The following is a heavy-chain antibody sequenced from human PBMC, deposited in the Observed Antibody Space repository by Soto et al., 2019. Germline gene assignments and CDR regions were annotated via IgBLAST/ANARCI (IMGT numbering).Heavy chain of an antibody. V-gene: IGHV1-18*01. D-gene: IGHD1-1*01. J-gene: IGHJ4*02. CDR2: ISAHNGNT. CDR3: ARGRYGDY. Sequence: QVHLVQSGAEVKKPGASVKVSCKASGYTFTSYGITWVRQAPGQGLEWMGWISAHNGNTDYAQKLQGRVIVTRHTSTSTAYMELRSLISDVTVVYYCARGRYGDYWGQGALVTVPS. CDR1: GYTFTSYG.